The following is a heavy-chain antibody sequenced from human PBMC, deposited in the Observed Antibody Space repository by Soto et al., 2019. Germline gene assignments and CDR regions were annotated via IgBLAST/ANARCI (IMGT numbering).Heavy chain of an antibody. CDR1: VFTFSSYA. CDR2: ISYDGSNK. CDR3: GRCSSTRFNLGSDS. D-gene: IGHD2-2*01. J-gene: IGHJ4*02. V-gene: IGHV3-30-3*01. Sequence: GGSLRLSCASSVFTFSSYAMNCVRQSPGKWLEWVALISYDGSNKYYADSAKGRFTISRDSSKNTLYLQMNSLRAADTAVYYCGRCSSTRFNLGSDSRGQGTRVTVYS.